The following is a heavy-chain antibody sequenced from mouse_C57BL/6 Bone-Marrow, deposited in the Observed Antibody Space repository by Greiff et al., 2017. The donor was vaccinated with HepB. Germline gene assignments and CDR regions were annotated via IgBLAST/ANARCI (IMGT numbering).Heavy chain of an antibody. Sequence: VQLQESGPGLVAPSQSLSITCTVSGFSLTSYAISWVRQPPGKGLEWLGVIWTGGGTNYNSALKSRLSISKDNSKSQVFLKMNSLQTDDTARYYCARTGEGYYYGSSSAWFAYWGQGTLVTVSA. CDR1: GFSLTSYA. J-gene: IGHJ3*01. D-gene: IGHD1-1*01. CDR2: IWTGGGT. V-gene: IGHV2-9-1*01. CDR3: ARTGEGYYYGSSSAWFAY.